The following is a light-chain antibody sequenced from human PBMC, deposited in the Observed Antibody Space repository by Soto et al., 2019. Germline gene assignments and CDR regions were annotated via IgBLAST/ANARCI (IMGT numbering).Light chain of an antibody. J-gene: IGKJ2*01. V-gene: IGKV1-5*01. CDR2: DAS. CDR1: QSISTW. CDR3: QQYNSYTT. Sequence: DIQMTQSPSSLSASVGDRVTITCRASQSISTWLAWYQQKPGKAPKLLIYDASSLQSGVPSRFSGHGSGTDFTLTISSLQPDDFATYYCQQYNSYTTFGQGTKVYIK.